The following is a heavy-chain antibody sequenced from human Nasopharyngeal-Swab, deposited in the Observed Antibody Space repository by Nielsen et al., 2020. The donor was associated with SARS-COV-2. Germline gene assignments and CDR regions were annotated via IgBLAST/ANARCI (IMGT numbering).Heavy chain of an antibody. CDR2: ISGTSIST. CDR3: ARESYYYDSSGYYHSFDY. J-gene: IGHJ4*02. Sequence: GESLKISCAASGFTFSNYAMSWVRQAPGKGLEWVSAISGTSISTYYGDSVKGRFTISRDNAKNSLYLQMNSLRAEDTAVYYCARESYYYDSSGYYHSFDYWGQGTLVTVFS. D-gene: IGHD3-22*01. CDR1: GFTFSNYA. V-gene: IGHV3-23*01.